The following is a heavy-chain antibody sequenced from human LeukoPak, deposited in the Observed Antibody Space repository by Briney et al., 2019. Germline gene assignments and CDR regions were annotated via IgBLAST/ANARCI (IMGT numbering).Heavy chain of an antibody. V-gene: IGHV4-34*01. CDR3: ARDRMTRIAARPYYGMDV. CDR2: INHSGST. Sequence: SETLSLTCAVYGGSFSGYYWSWIXQSPGXXLDWIGEINHSGSTKYNPSLKSRVTISVDMSKNQISLKLSSVTAADTAVYYCARDRMTRIAARPYYGMDVWGQGTTVTVSS. J-gene: IGHJ6*02. D-gene: IGHD6-6*01. CDR1: GGSFSGYY.